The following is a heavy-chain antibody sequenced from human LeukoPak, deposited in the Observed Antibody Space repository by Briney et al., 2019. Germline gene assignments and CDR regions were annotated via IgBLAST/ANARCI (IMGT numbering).Heavy chain of an antibody. J-gene: IGHJ6*02. CDR2: ISSNGGST. CDR3: ARTVVPADTTYYYHGMDV. CDR1: GFTFSSYA. D-gene: IGHD2-2*01. V-gene: IGHV3-64*01. Sequence: GGSLRLSCAASGFTFSSYAMHWVRQAPGKGLEYVSAISSNGGSTYYANSVKGGFTISRDNSKNTLYLQMGCLRAEDMAVYYCARTVVPADTTYYYHGMDVWGQGTPVTVSS.